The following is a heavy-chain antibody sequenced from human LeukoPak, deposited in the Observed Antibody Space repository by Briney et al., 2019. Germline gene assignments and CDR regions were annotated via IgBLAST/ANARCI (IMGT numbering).Heavy chain of an antibody. D-gene: IGHD6-13*01. CDR3: ARVGSSSWSYYYYYYMDV. CDR2: IYTSGST. Sequence: SETLSLTCTVSGGSISSYYWSWIRQPAGKGLEWIGRIYTSGSTNYNPSLKSRVTISVDTSKNQFSLKLSSVTAADTAVYYCARVGSSSWSYYYYYYMDVWGKGTTVTVSS. J-gene: IGHJ6*03. CDR1: GGSISSYY. V-gene: IGHV4-4*07.